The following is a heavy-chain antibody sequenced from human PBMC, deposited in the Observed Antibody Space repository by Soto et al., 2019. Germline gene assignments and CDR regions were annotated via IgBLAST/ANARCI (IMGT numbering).Heavy chain of an antibody. J-gene: IGHJ6*02. D-gene: IGHD2-2*01. CDR3: AKGAAIVLLPSAMNYYYGMDV. Sequence: QVQLVESGGGVVQPGRSLRLSCAASGFTFSTYGMHWVRQAPGEGLEWVALISYDGSNKYYADSVKGRFTISRDYSKNTLYLQMNSLRAEDTGVYYCAKGAAIVLLPSAMNYYYGMDVWGQGTTVTVSS. CDR1: GFTFSTYG. V-gene: IGHV3-30*18. CDR2: ISYDGSNK.